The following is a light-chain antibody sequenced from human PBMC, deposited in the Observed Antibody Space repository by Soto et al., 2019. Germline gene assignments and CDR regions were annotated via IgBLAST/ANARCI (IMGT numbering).Light chain of an antibody. J-gene: IGLJ1*01. CDR3: KSYAGSNTYV. Sequence: QSALAPGLSASGSPGQSLTISCTGTKSDIGVYDFVSWYQHHPGKAPRLIIYGVVQRPSGVPDRFSGSKSGNTASLTVSGLQAADEADYFCKSYAGSNTYVFGSGTKGTVL. V-gene: IGLV2-8*01. CDR1: KSDIGVYDF. CDR2: GVV.